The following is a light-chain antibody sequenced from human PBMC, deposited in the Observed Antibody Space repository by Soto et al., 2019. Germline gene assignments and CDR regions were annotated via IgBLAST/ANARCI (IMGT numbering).Light chain of an antibody. J-gene: IGKJ1*01. V-gene: IGKV1-5*01. CDR3: QQYKSYPWT. CDR1: KSISSW. Sequence: DIQMTQSPSTLSESVGDRVTNTCRASKSISSWLAWYQQKPVKAPKVLIHDASSLESGVPSRFSGSGSGTDFTLSISSLQPDDFATYHCQQYKSYPWTFGQGTKVDIK. CDR2: DAS.